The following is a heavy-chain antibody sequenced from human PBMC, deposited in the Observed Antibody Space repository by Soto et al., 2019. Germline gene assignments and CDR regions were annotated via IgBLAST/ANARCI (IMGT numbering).Heavy chain of an antibody. D-gene: IGHD1-26*01. V-gene: IGHV1-58*01. CDR2: IVVGSGNT. J-gene: IGHJ6*02. CDR1: GFTFTSSA. Sequence: SVKVSCKASGFTFTSSAVQWVRQARGQRLEWIGWIVVGSGNTNYAQKFQERVTITRDMSTSTAYMELSSLRSEDTAVYYCAAGLVGADYYGMDVWGQGTTVTVSS. CDR3: AAGLVGADYYGMDV.